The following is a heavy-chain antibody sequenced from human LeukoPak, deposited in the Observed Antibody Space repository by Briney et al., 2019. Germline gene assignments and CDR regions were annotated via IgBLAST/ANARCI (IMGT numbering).Heavy chain of an antibody. CDR2: ISSNGGST. D-gene: IGHD2-15*01. CDR1: GFTFSSYA. J-gene: IGHJ2*01. CDR3: VKDSGSYWYFDL. V-gene: IGHV3-64D*06. Sequence: GGSLRLSCSASGFTFSSYAMHWVRQAPGKGLECVSAISSNGGSTYYADSVKGRFTISRDNSKNTLYLQMSSLRAEDTAVYYCVKDSGSYWYFDLWGRGTLVTVSS.